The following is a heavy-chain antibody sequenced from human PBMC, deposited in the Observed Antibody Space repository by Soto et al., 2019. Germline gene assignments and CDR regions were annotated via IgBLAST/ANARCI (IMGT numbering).Heavy chain of an antibody. V-gene: IGHV1-8*01. CDR3: ARAGPVNYYYYMDV. CDR2: MNPNSGNT. Sequence: ASVKVSCKASGYTFTSYDINWVRQATGQGLEWMGWMNPNSGNTGYAQKFQGRVTMTRNTSISTAYMELSSLRSEDTAVYYCARAGPVNYYYYMDVWGKGTTVTVSS. CDR1: GYTFTSYD. J-gene: IGHJ6*03.